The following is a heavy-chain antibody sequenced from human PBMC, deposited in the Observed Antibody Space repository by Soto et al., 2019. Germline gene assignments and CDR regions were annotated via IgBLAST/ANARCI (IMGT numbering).Heavy chain of an antibody. CDR1: GFTFRRYG. D-gene: IGHD3-3*02. Sequence: GGSLRLSCAASGFTFRRYGMHWVRQAPGKGLEWVAVISSDGSNKNHADPVKGRFTISRDNSQNTLYLQMNSLRPEDTAVYYCAKDKGRISPVYDVDVWGQGTPVTVSS. CDR3: AKDKGRISPVYDVDV. CDR2: ISSDGSNK. J-gene: IGHJ6*02. V-gene: IGHV3-30*18.